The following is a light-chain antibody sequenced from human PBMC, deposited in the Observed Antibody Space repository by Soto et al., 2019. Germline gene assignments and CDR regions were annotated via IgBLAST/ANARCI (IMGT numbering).Light chain of an antibody. J-gene: IGKJ1*01. V-gene: IGKV3-15*01. CDR2: GAS. Sequence: ERVITQSPATLSVSPGERAALCWRASQRVSNDFAWYQQKPDQAPRLLIYGASTRATDIPARFSGSGSGTEFTLTISSLQSEDFAEYHCQQYNNWPQTFGQGTKVDIK. CDR3: QQYNNWPQT. CDR1: QRVSND.